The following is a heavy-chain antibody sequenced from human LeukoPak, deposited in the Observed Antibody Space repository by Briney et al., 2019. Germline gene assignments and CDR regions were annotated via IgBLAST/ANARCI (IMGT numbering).Heavy chain of an antibody. V-gene: IGHV3-66*01. CDR2: IETGGNT. CDR1: GFSVSRNY. Sequence: GGSLRLSCAVSGFSVSRNYVSWVRQAPGKGLEWLAIIETGGNTHYGDSVKGRFIISRDNTKNTLYLQMKSLRVEDTALYYCVRDWDHFDFDSWGQGTLVTVSS. CDR3: VRDWDHFDFDS. D-gene: IGHD1-26*01. J-gene: IGHJ5*01.